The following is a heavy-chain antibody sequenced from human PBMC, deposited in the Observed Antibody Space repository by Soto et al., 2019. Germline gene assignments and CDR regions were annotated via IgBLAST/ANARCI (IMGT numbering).Heavy chain of an antibody. D-gene: IGHD2-21*01. Sequence: PGESLKISCKGSGYSFSNYWIGWVRQIPGKGLEWMGIIYPDDSDTRYSPAFHGQVTISVDKSSATAFLRWNSLRASDTAMYFCARPARKYDNSPGYLDYWGQGTLVTVSS. V-gene: IGHV5-51*01. CDR1: GYSFSNYW. CDR2: IYPDDSDT. CDR3: ARPARKYDNSPGYLDY. J-gene: IGHJ4*02.